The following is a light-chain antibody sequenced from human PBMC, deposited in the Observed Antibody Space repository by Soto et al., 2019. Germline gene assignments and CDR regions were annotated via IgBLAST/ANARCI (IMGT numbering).Light chain of an antibody. CDR2: GAS. Sequence: MTQPPDPLSVSPGERVTLSCSASQSVSSNLARYQQKPGQAPWLLISGASTRATGIPARFSGSGSGTEFTLTISSLQSEDFAVYYCQQYNNGPPWTFGQGSKVDIK. CDR1: QSVSSN. V-gene: IGKV3-15*01. CDR3: QQYNNGPPWT. J-gene: IGKJ1*01.